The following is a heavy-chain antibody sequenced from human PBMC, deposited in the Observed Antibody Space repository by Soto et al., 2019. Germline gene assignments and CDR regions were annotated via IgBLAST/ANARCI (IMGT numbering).Heavy chain of an antibody. D-gene: IGHD7-27*01. CDR1: GGTFSSYT. J-gene: IGHJ5*02. CDR2: IIPILGIA. V-gene: IGHV1-69*02. CDR3: ARGILRHWGSVYSARFDP. Sequence: QVQLVQSGAEVKKPGSSVKVSCKASGGTFSSYTISWVRQAPGQGLEWMGRIIPILGIANYAQKFQGRVTIHADKSTSTAYMELSRLRSEDKAVYYCARGILRHWGSVYSARFDPWGQGTLVTVSS.